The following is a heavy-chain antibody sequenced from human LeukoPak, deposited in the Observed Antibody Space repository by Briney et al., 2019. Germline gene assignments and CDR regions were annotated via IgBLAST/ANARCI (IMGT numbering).Heavy chain of an antibody. J-gene: IGHJ4*02. Sequence: PGRSLRLSCAASGFTFSSYGMHWVRQAPGKGLEWVAVISYDGSNKYYADSVKGRFTISRDNSKNTLYLQMNSLRAEDTAVYYCAIPDYYGSGSYYNVPFDYWGQGTLVTVSS. V-gene: IGHV3-30*03. D-gene: IGHD3-10*01. CDR1: GFTFSSYG. CDR2: ISYDGSNK. CDR3: AIPDYYGSGSYYNVPFDY.